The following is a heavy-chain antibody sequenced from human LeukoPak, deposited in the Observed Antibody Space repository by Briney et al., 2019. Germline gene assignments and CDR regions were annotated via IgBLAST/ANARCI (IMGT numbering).Heavy chain of an antibody. J-gene: IGHJ3*02. Sequence: SVKVSCKASGGTFNSYAISWVRQAPGQGLEWMGGIIPIFGTANYAQKFQGRVTITADKSTSTAYMELSSLRSEDTAVYYCARDMGYMTDDSSGYYYSDAFDIWGQGTMVTVSS. V-gene: IGHV1-69*06. CDR3: ARDMGYMTDDSSGYYYSDAFDI. CDR2: IIPIFGTA. D-gene: IGHD3-22*01. CDR1: GGTFNSYA.